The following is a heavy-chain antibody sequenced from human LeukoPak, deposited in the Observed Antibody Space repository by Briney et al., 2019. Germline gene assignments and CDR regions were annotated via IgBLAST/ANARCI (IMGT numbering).Heavy chain of an antibody. J-gene: IGHJ4*02. V-gene: IGHV4-59*08. CDR2: IYYSGST. CDR1: GGSISSYY. Sequence: PSETLSLTRTVSGGSISSYYWSWIRQPPGKGLEWIGYIYYSGSTNYNPSLKGRVTISVDTSKNQFSLKLSSVTAADTAVYYCARHYSGWVFDYWGQGTLVTVSS. D-gene: IGHD6-19*01. CDR3: ARHYSGWVFDY.